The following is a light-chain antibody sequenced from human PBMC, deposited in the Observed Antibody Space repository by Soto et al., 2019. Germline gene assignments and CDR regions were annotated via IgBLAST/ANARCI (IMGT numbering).Light chain of an antibody. CDR2: EAS. V-gene: IGKV1-5*01. J-gene: IGKJ1*01. CDR1: ESISRW. Sequence: DIQMTQSPSTLSASVGDRVTITCRASESISRWLAWIQQKSGKAPKLLISEASHLEDGVPSRFSGSGSGTEFTLTISSLQPDDFATYYCQQYNSYSWTFGQGTKVDIK. CDR3: QQYNSYSWT.